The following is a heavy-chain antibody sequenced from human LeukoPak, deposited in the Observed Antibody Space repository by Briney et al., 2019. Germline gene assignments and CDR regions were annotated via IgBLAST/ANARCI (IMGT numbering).Heavy chain of an antibody. CDR2: ISWNSGSI. J-gene: IGHJ5*02. V-gene: IGHV3-9*01. Sequence: GGSLRLSCAASGFTFDDYAMHWVRQAPGKGLEWVSGISWNSGSIGYADSVKGRFTISRDNAKNSLYLQMNSLRAEDTALYYCAKEDYGSGSYRPNWFDPWGQGTLVTVSS. D-gene: IGHD3-10*01. CDR1: GFTFDDYA. CDR3: AKEDYGSGSYRPNWFDP.